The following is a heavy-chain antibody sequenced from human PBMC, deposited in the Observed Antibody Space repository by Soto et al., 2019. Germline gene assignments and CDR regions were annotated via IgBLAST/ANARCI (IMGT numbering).Heavy chain of an antibody. Sequence: QITLKESGPTLVKPTQTLTLTCTFSGFSLTDNAVGVGWFRQPPGKALEWLALIYWDDDNHYSPSLKSRLTFTKDTSKNQVVLRMTNVDPVDTATYHCAHGSDWLFDFWGQGTLVTVSS. D-gene: IGHD6-19*01. CDR2: IYWDDDN. V-gene: IGHV2-5*02. CDR1: GFSLTDNAVG. J-gene: IGHJ4*02. CDR3: AHGSDWLFDF.